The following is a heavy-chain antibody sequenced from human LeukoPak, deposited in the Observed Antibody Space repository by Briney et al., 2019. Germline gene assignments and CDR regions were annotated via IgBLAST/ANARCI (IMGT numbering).Heavy chain of an antibody. CDR1: GGSISSYY. CDR3: ARHWSHSVAQFGRSYWFDP. D-gene: IGHD2-15*01. Sequence: SETLSLTCTVSGGSISSYYWSWIRQPAGKGLEWIGHMDTSGHANYNSSLMSRVTMSVDTSKNQFSLRLTSVTAADTAVYYCARHWSHSVAQFGRSYWFDPWGQGTLVTVSS. J-gene: IGHJ5*02. V-gene: IGHV4-4*07. CDR2: MDTSGHA.